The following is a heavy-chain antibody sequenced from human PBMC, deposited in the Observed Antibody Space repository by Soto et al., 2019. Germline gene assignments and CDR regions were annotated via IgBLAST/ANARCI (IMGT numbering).Heavy chain of an antibody. CDR3: ARDQGQWLVPAWFDP. D-gene: IGHD6-19*01. Sequence: QVQLVESGGGVVQPGRSLRLSCAASGFTFSSYGMHWVRQAPGKGLEWVAVIWYDGSNKDYADSVKGRFTISRDNSKNTLDLRMNSLRAGYTAVYYCARDQGQWLVPAWFDPWGHGTLVTVAS. CDR2: IWYDGSNK. V-gene: IGHV3-33*01. CDR1: GFTFSSYG. J-gene: IGHJ5*02.